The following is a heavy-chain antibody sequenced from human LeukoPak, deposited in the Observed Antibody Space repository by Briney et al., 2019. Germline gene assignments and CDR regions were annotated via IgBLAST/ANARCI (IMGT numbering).Heavy chain of an antibody. J-gene: IGHJ5*02. Sequence: SETLSLTCAVYGGSFSGYYWSWIRQPPGKGLEWIGEINHSGSTNYNPSLKSRVTISVGTSKNQFSLKLSSVTAADTAVYYCARVMVRGVARRFNWFDPWGQGTLVTVSS. CDR2: INHSGST. V-gene: IGHV4-34*01. D-gene: IGHD3-10*01. CDR3: ARVMVRGVARRFNWFDP. CDR1: GGSFSGYY.